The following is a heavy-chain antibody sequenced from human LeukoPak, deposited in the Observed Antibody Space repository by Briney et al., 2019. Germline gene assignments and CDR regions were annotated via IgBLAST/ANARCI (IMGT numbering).Heavy chain of an antibody. CDR2: INSDGSST. V-gene: IGHV3-74*01. D-gene: IGHD6-13*01. Sequence: GGSLRLSCAASGFTFSSYWMHWVRQAPGKGLVWVSRINSDGSSTSYTDSVKGRFTISRDNAKNTLYLQMNSLRAEDTAVYYCARLAAAVHFDYWGQGTLVTVSS. CDR1: GFTFSSYW. CDR3: ARLAAAVHFDY. J-gene: IGHJ4*02.